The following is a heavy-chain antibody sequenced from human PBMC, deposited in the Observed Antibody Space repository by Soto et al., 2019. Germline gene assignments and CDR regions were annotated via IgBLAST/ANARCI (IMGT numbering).Heavy chain of an antibody. CDR3: ARLHISDLSRDGYNWGDAFDI. V-gene: IGHV5-51*01. Sequence: GESLKISCKGSGYSFTSYWIGWVRQMPGKGLEWMGIIYPGDSDTRYSPSFQGQVTISADKSISTAYLQWSSLKASDTAMYYCARLHISDLSRDGYNWGDAFDIWGQGTMVTVSS. CDR2: IYPGDSDT. J-gene: IGHJ3*02. CDR1: GYSFTSYW. D-gene: IGHD5-12*01.